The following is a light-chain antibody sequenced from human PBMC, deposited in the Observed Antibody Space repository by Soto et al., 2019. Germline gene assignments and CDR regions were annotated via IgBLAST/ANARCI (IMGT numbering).Light chain of an antibody. CDR1: QYIRSD. CDR3: QQSNTIPYT. V-gene: IGKV1-39*01. Sequence: DIQMTQSPSSRSASVGGRVTITCRASQYIRSDLNWYQQNPGKAPKFLIYGASILQSGVPSRFSGSGSGTDFTLTISSLQPEDFATYYCQQSNTIPYTFGQGTKVDIK. CDR2: GAS. J-gene: IGKJ2*01.